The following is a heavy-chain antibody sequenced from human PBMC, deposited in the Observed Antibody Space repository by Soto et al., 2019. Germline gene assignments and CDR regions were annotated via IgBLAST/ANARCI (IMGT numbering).Heavy chain of an antibody. CDR2: ITGSGGST. V-gene: IGHV3-23*01. CDR1: GFTFSSYA. CDR3: VKPPVITASYYYYDMDV. J-gene: IGHJ6*02. D-gene: IGHD4-4*01. Sequence: PGGSLRLSCAASGFTFSSYAMSWVRQAPGKGLEWVSTITGSGGSTYYADSVKGRFTISRDNSKSTLYLQTNSLRAEDTAVYYCVKPPVITASYYYYDMDVWGQGTTVTVSS.